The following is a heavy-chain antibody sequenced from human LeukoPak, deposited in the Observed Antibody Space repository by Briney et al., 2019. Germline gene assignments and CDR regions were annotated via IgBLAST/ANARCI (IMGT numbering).Heavy chain of an antibody. CDR2: IHHSGDT. CDR3: ARASVVTAADY. V-gene: IGHV4-30-4*01. CDR1: GGSLSSGNYY. D-gene: IGHD2-21*02. Sequence: SQILSLTRTVSGGSLSSGNYYWSWIRHHPGNGLEWIGYIHHSGDTYYNPSLKSRVSISVDTSKNQFSLKLSSVTAADTAVYYCARASVVTAADYWGQGALVTVSS. J-gene: IGHJ4*02.